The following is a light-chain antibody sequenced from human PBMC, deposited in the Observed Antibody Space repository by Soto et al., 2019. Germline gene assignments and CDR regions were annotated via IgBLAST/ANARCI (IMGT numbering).Light chain of an antibody. V-gene: IGLV2-23*01. Sequence: QSVLTQPASVSGSPGQSITISCTGTNGDVGGYQLVSWYQQHPGQAPKVMIYDATKRPSGVSSRFSGSKSGNTASLTISGLQAEDEAHYYCSSYAGGSTMMFGGGTKVTVL. CDR2: DAT. CDR1: NGDVGGYQL. J-gene: IGLJ3*02. CDR3: SSYAGGSTMM.